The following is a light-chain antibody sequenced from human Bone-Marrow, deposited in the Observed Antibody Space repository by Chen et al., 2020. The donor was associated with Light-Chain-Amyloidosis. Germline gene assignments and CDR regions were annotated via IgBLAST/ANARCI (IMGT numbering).Light chain of an antibody. CDR1: QTISSNY. V-gene: IGKV3-20*01. Sequence: DIVLTQSPGPLSLSSGEGANLSCRASQTISSNYLTWYQQKFGQAPRLLIYGSSSRATGIPDRFTGSGSGTDFTLTINRLEPEDFAMYYCQQYGTSPLTFGGGTKVEIK. CDR3: QQYGTSPLT. CDR2: GSS. J-gene: IGKJ4*01.